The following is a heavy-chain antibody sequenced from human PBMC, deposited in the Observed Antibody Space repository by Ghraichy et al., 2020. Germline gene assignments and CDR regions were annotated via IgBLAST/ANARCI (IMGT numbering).Heavy chain of an antibody. Sequence: GGSLRLSCAASGFTFDDYTMHWVRQAPGKGLEWVSLISWGGGSTYYADSVKGRFTISRDNSKNSLYLQMNSLRTEDTALYYCAKDSGPRGIVRGVIVRGGYFNCGGQGTLVTVSS. CDR2: ISWGGGST. V-gene: IGHV3-43*01. CDR1: GFTFDDYT. D-gene: IGHD3-16*02. J-gene: IGHJ4*02. CDR3: AKDSGPRGIVRGVIVRGGYFNC.